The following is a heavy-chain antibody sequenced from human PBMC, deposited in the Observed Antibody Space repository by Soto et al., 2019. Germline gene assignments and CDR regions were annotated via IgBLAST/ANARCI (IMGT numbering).Heavy chain of an antibody. J-gene: IGHJ6*02. D-gene: IGHD3-22*01. CDR2: IVPIFGA. Sequence: QVQLVQSGAEVKKPGSSVKVSCKSSGGTFSNYGFSGVRQAPGQGLECMGVIVPIFGAEHPQKFQGRVTITADDSTNTVLMELRGLRSEDTAVYYCARGGSDYEGSGYYQGHVWCQGTTVTVSS. CDR1: GGTFSNYG. V-gene: IGHV1-69*12. CDR3: ARGGSDYEGSGYYQGHV.